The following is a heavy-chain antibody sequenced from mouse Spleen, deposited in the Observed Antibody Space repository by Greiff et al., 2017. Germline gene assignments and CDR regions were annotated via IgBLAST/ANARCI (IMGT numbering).Heavy chain of an antibody. J-gene: IGHJ4*01. D-gene: IGHD2-14*01. V-gene: IGHV10-1*01. CDR1: GFSFNTYA. CDR3: VRGYEAMDY. Sequence: EVKLVESGGGLVQPKGSLILSCAASGFSFNTYAMNWVRQAPGKGLEWVARIRSKSNNYATYYADSVKDRFTISRDDSESMLYLQMNNLKTEDTAMYYCVRGYEAMDYWGQGTSVTVSS. CDR2: IRSKSNNYAT.